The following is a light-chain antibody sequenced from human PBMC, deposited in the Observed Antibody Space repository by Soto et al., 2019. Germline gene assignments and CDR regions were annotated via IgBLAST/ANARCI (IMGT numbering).Light chain of an antibody. CDR2: NAS. V-gene: IGKV1-5*03. CDR3: QHYNSYSDA. J-gene: IGKJ1*01. CDR1: QTISSW. Sequence: DIQMTKSPSTLSVYVGDRVTITCRARQTISSWLAWYQQKPWKAPKLLIYNASTLKSGVPSRFRGSGSGTEFTLTISSLQPDDCATYYCQHYNSYSDAFGQGTQVELK.